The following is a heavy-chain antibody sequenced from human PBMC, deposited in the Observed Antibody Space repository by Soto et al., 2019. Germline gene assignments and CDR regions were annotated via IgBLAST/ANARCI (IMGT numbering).Heavy chain of an antibody. CDR3: ARQGYYGSGSYYKFRWFDP. D-gene: IGHD3-10*01. V-gene: IGHV4-39*01. Sequence: SETLSDTCSVAGGSISSGTYYLGWIRQPPGKGLEWIASIYYSGSTYYNPSLKSRVTIFVDTSKNQFSLKLSSVTAADTALYYCARQGYYGSGSYYKFRWFDPWGQGTLVTVSS. CDR2: IYYSGST. CDR1: GGSISSGTYY. J-gene: IGHJ5*02.